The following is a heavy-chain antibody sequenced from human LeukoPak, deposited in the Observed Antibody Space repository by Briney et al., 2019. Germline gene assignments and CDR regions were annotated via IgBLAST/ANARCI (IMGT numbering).Heavy chain of an antibody. CDR1: GYTFTSYG. CDR3: ARDGIVVVPAASDLIFDY. CDR2: ISAYNGNT. Sequence: AAVKVSCKASGYTFTSYGISLVRQAPGQGLEWMGWISAYNGNTNYAQKLQGRVTMTTDTSTSTAYMELRSLRSDDTAVYYCARDGIVVVPAASDLIFDYWGQGTLVTVSS. V-gene: IGHV1-18*01. J-gene: IGHJ4*02. D-gene: IGHD2-2*01.